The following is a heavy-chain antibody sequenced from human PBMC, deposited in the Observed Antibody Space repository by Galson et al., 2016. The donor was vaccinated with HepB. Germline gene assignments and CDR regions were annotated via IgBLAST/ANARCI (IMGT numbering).Heavy chain of an antibody. CDR1: GVSVTSHY. CDR2: VFHTGST. V-gene: IGHV4-59*02. D-gene: IGHD1-14*01. CDR3: ARGGGSPYHDHGFDN. Sequence: SETLSLTCSVSGVSVTSHYWSWIRLAPGKGLEWIANVFHTGSTTYNPSLNNRVTISLDASMNRFSLELVSVSAADTAVYYCARGGGSPYHDHGFDNWGQGTLVTVSS. J-gene: IGHJ5*02.